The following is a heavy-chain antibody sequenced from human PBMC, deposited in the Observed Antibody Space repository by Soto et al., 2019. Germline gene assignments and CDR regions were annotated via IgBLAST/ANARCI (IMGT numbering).Heavy chain of an antibody. CDR3: ARDLIVDGPDNYAMDV. Sequence: GASVNVSCKASGYSLRGNYIHWVRQTPGQGLEWMGWINPNSSGTVYAQKFQGRVTMTRDTSLTTVYMQLKRLTPDDSAVYYCARDLIVDGPDNYAMDVWGQGTTVTVTS. J-gene: IGHJ6*01. V-gene: IGHV1-2*02. CDR2: INPNSSGT. CDR1: GYSLRGNY. D-gene: IGHD3-22*01.